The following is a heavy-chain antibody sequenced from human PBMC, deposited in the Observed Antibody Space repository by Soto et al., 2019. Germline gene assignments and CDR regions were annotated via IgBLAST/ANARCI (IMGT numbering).Heavy chain of an antibody. V-gene: IGHV3-33*01. CDR1: GFTFSSYG. D-gene: IGHD4-17*01. CDR2: IWYDGSNK. Sequence: QVQLVESGGGVVQPGRSLRLSCAASGFTFSSYGMHWVRQAPGKGLEWVAVIWYDGSNKFYADSVKGRFTISRDNSKNTLYLQMNSLRAEDTAVYYCARSEVTTRYNYVDYWGQGTLVTVSS. J-gene: IGHJ4*02. CDR3: ARSEVTTRYNYVDY.